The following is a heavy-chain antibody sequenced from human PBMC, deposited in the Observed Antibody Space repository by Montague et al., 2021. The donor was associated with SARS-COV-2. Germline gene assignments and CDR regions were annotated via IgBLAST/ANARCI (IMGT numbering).Heavy chain of an antibody. CDR2: IYYSGST. CDR1: GGSISSYY. Sequence: SETLSLTCTVSGGSISSYYWSWIRQPPGKGLEWIGYIYYSGSTNYNPSLKSRVTISVDTSKNQFSLKLSSVTAADTAVYYCARHFPETIYGVVINPGCMDVWGQGTTVTVSS. D-gene: IGHD3-3*01. J-gene: IGHJ6*02. CDR3: ARHFPETIYGVVINPGCMDV. V-gene: IGHV4-59*08.